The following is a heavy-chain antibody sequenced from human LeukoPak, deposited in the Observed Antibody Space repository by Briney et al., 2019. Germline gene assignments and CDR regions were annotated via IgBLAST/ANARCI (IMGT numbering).Heavy chain of an antibody. J-gene: IGHJ4*02. CDR1: GGSITTSYW. CDR3: AGSSGWWRIDQ. CDR2: MYHSESA. V-gene: IGHV4-4*02. D-gene: IGHD6-19*01. Sequence: PSETLSPTCAVSGGSITTSYWTWVRQPPGKGLEWIGEMYHSESANYNPSLKSRVTISVDKSKNQFSLRLNSVTAADTAVYYCAGSSGWWRIDQWGQGTLVTVSS.